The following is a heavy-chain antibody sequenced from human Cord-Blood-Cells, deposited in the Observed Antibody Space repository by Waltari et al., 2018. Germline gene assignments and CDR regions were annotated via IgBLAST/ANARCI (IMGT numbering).Heavy chain of an antibody. J-gene: IGHJ6*02. Sequence: QVQLVQSGAEVKKPGASVKVSCKASGYTFTGYYMHWVRQAPGQGLEWMGWINPNSGGTNYAQKFQGWVTMTRDTSISTAYMELSRLRSDDTAVYYCARGLVVRYYYYYGMDVWGQGTTVTVSS. CDR3: ARGLVVRYYYYYGMDV. CDR1: GYTFTGYY. D-gene: IGHD2-2*01. V-gene: IGHV1-2*04. CDR2: INPNSGGT.